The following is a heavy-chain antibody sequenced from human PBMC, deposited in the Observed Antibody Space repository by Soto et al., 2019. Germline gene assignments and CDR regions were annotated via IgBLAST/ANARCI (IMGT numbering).Heavy chain of an antibody. J-gene: IGHJ5*02. V-gene: IGHV3-23*01. Sequence: EVQLLESGGGMIQPGGSLRLSCAASGFTFRSYSMSWVRQAPGKGLEWVSSISGGVGNTYYVDSVKGRFTISRDNSKNMLFLQMNSLRADDTAVYYCALGGVADWFDPWGHGTLVTVSS. D-gene: IGHD3-3*01. CDR2: ISGGVGNT. CDR1: GFTFRSYS. CDR3: ALGGVADWFDP.